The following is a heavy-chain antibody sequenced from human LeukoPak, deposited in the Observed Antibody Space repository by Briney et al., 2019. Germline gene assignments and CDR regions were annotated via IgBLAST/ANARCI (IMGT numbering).Heavy chain of an antibody. CDR1: GGSISTSSYY. V-gene: IGHV4-39*07. J-gene: IGHJ4*02. Sequence: PSETLSLTCTVSGGSISTSSYYWSWIRQPPGKGLEWIAEINHSGSTNYNPSLKSRVTISVDTSKNQFSLKLSSVTAADTAVYYCARVRGSSWLKTCFDYWGQGTLVTVSS. CDR3: ARVRGSSWLKTCFDY. D-gene: IGHD6-13*01. CDR2: INHSGST.